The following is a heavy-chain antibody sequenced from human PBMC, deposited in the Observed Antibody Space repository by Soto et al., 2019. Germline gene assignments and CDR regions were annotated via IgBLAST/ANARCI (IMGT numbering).Heavy chain of an antibody. V-gene: IGHV3-23*01. Sequence: GGSLRLSCAASGFKLSNYAISWVRQAPGKGLEWVSLISATGGGTYYADSVKGRFTISRDNSHNTLYLQVHSLTAEDTAVYYCAKDRRAGGNSAFYFDFWGQGAQVTVSS. CDR2: ISATGGGT. CDR3: AKDRRAGGNSAFYFDF. J-gene: IGHJ4*02. D-gene: IGHD3-16*01. CDR1: GFKLSNYA.